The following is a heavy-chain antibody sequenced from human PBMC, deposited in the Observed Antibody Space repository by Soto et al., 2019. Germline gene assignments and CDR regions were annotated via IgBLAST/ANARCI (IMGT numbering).Heavy chain of an antibody. J-gene: IGHJ4*02. Sequence: SVKVSCKASGDTFNFYTINWLRQAPGQGLEWMGRFNPILDMSTYAHKFQGRVTVIADKSTSTAHMQLSSLRSDDTATYYCATSYGSGSRPFDYWGQGTLVTVSS. CDR1: GDTFNFYT. V-gene: IGHV1-69*02. D-gene: IGHD3-10*01. CDR2: FNPILDMS. CDR3: ATSYGSGSRPFDY.